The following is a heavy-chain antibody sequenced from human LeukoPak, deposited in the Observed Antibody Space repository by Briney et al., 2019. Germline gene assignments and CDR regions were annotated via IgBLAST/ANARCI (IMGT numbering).Heavy chain of an antibody. CDR1: GYTLSRYS. V-gene: IGHV3-48*02. CDR3: ARSMVRGGYAFHF. J-gene: IGHJ3*01. CDR2: ISSSSSTI. D-gene: IGHD3-10*01. Sequence: GGSQRLLCAASGYTLSRYSMNWARQAPGKGLEWVSYISSSSSTIYYADSVKGRFTISRDNAKNSLYLQMNSLRDEDTAVYYCARSMVRGGYAFHFWGQGTMVTVSS.